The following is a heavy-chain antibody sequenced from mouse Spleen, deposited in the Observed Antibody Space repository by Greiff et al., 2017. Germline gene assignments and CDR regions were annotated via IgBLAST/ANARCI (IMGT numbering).Heavy chain of an antibody. J-gene: IGHJ3*01. D-gene: IGHD1-1*01. CDR2: INPSTGGT. Sequence: VQLQQSGPELVKPGASVKISCKASGYSFTGYYMHWVKQSSEKSLEWIGEINPSTGGTSYNQKFKGKATLTVDKSSSTAYMQLKSLTSEDSAVYYCARREYYGGWFAYWGQGTLVTVSA. V-gene: IGHV1-43*01. CDR1: GYSFTGYY. CDR3: ARREYYGGWFAY.